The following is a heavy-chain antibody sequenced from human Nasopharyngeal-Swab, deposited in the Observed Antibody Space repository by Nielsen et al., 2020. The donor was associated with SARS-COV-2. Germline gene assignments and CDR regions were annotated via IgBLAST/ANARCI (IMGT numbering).Heavy chain of an antibody. CDR2: INCNSGRK. CDR1: GFTFDAYT. J-gene: IGHJ4*02. V-gene: IGHV3-9*01. D-gene: IGHD4-11*01. CDR3: ARGTADYSNPSFDY. Sequence: GGSLRLSCAASGFTFDAYTMHWVRQAPGEGLEWVSGINCNSGRKGYADPVKGRFTISRDNAKNSLYLLMNSLRSEDTALYYCARGTADYSNPSFDYWGQGSMVTVSS.